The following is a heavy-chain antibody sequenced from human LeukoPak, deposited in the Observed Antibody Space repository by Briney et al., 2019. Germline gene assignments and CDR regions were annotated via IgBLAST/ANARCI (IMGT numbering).Heavy chain of an antibody. CDR3: ARGSNNYYGSGSYNNWFDP. CDR2: IYYSGRT. Sequence: SETLSLTCTVSGGSISGHYWSWIRQPPGKGLEWIGYIYYSGRTNYNPSLKTRSTISVDTSKNQFSLNLTSVTAADTALYYCARGSNNYYGSGSYNNWFDPGGQGTLVTVSS. CDR1: GGSISGHY. D-gene: IGHD3-10*01. V-gene: IGHV4-59*08. J-gene: IGHJ5*02.